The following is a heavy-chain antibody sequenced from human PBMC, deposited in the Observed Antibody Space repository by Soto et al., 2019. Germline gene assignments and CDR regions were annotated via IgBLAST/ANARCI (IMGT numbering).Heavy chain of an antibody. J-gene: IGHJ6*02. Sequence: GASVNVSCKSSGYTFTGYYIHWVREAPGQGLEWMGWINPQTGGTSYAQKFQGRVTLSRDTSINTAYLELSRLTFDDAAVYFCARERYQVISDGMDVWGQGTTVTVSS. CDR2: INPQTGGT. CDR1: GYTFTGYY. V-gene: IGHV1-2*02. D-gene: IGHD2-2*01. CDR3: ARERYQVISDGMDV.